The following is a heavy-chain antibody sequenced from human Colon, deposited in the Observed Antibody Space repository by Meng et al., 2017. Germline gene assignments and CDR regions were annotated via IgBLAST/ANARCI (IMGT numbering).Heavy chain of an antibody. CDR3: ARAGLHSYYFDF. D-gene: IGHD2-21*01. CDR2: ISNSGSA. J-gene: IGHJ4*02. Sequence: QVQLHESGPVLVKPSQALSLICSVSGGSNISGGYYWSWIRQHPQKGLEWIGYISNSGSAYYNPSLKSRVSISVDTSKNQFSLKMDTVTAADTALYYCARAGLHSYYFDFWGQGTLVTVSS. CDR1: GGSNISGGYY. V-gene: IGHV4-31*02.